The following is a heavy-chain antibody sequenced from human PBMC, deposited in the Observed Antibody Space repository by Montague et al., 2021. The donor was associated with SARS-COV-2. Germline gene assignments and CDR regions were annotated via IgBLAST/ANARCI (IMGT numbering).Heavy chain of an antibody. Sequence: SETLSLTCTVSGGSIRTSSYYWGRIRQPPGKGLDWIGSIYYSGSTYYNPSLKSRVTISVDTSKNQFSLKLSAVTAADTAVYYCARSRGNLQWPFYYYYGMDVWGQGTTVTVSS. CDR2: IYYSGST. J-gene: IGHJ6*02. CDR1: GGSIRTSSYY. CDR3: ARSRGNLQWPFYYYYGMDV. D-gene: IGHD6-19*01. V-gene: IGHV4-39*07.